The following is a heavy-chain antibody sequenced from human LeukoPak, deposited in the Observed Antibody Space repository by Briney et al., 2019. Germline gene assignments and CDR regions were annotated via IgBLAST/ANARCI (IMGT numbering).Heavy chain of an antibody. J-gene: IGHJ4*02. V-gene: IGHV3-30*04. CDR3: ASPNYYGNSGYYSPFDY. CDR2: ISSDGNNK. Sequence: PGGSLRLSCEVSGFSFSSQAMHWVRQAPGKGLEWVAVISSDGNNKYYAASVKGRFTISRDNSKSTLYLEMNSLRAEDTAVYYCASPNYYGNSGYYSPFDYWGQGTLVTVSS. CDR1: GFSFSSQA. D-gene: IGHD3-22*01.